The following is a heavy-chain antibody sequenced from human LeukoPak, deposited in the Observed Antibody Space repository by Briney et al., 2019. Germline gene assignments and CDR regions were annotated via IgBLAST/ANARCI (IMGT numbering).Heavy chain of an antibody. CDR1: GFTFRSYS. V-gene: IGHV3-21*01. J-gene: IGHJ4*02. D-gene: IGHD2-2*01. Sequence: GGALRLSCAASGFTFRSYSMNWVRQAPGKGLEWVSSISSSSSYIYYADSVKGRFTISRDNAKNSLSLQMNSLRAEDTAVYYCARASGCSSTSCALSDYWGQGTLVTVSS. CDR2: ISSSSSYI. CDR3: ARASGCSSTSCALSDY.